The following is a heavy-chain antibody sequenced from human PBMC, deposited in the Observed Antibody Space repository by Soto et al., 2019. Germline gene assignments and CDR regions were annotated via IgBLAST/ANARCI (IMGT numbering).Heavy chain of an antibody. CDR1: GFTFSSYA. CDR2: ISYDGSNK. V-gene: IGHV3-30-3*01. J-gene: IGHJ4*02. Sequence: QVQLVESGGGVVQPGRSLRLSCAASGFTFSSYAMHWVRQAPGKGLEWVAVISYDGSNKYYADSVKGRFTIYRDNSKNTLYLQMNSLRAEDMAVYYCARERTFTMVRGFDYWGQGTLVTVSS. CDR3: ARERTFTMVRGFDY. D-gene: IGHD3-10*01.